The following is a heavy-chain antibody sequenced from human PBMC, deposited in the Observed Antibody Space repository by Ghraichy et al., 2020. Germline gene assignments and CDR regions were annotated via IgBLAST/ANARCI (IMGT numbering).Heavy chain of an antibody. Sequence: GGSLRLSCAASGFTFDDYAMHWVRQAPGKGLEWVSGISWNSGSIGYADSVKGRFTISRDNAKNSLYLQMNSLRAEDMALYYCAKSGGRQTSLLRPTIFGWQGGMDVWGQGTTVTVSS. J-gene: IGHJ6*02. D-gene: IGHD3-3*01. CDR1: GFTFDDYA. CDR2: ISWNSGSI. V-gene: IGHV3-9*03. CDR3: AKSGGRQTSLLRPTIFGWQGGMDV.